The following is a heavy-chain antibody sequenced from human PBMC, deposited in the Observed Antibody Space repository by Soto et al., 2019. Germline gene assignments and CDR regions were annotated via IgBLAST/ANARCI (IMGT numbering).Heavy chain of an antibody. Sequence: QAQVVQSGAEVRKPGSSVKISCKASEGTFNSYAIAWVRQAPGQGLEWMGGIIPYYNTLNYAQKFQDRVTMTADDSTNTVYMELSSLRSDDTAVYFCASGASRWYPYFFDSWAQRTLVTFSS. CDR1: EGTFNSYA. V-gene: IGHV1-69*01. CDR3: ASGASRWYPYFFDS. CDR2: IIPYYNTL. D-gene: IGHD6-13*01. J-gene: IGHJ4*02.